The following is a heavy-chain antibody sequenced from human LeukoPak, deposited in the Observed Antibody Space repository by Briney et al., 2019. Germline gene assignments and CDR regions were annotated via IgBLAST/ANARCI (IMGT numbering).Heavy chain of an antibody. V-gene: IGHV3-30*02. Sequence: PGGSLRLSCAASGFTFSSYGMHWVRQAPGKGLEWVAFIRYDGSNKYYADSVKGRFTISRDNSKNTLYLQMNSLRAEDTAVYYCGSGSQEYSDYWGQGTLVTVSS. CDR1: GFTFSSYG. D-gene: IGHD3-10*01. CDR3: GSGSQEYSDY. J-gene: IGHJ4*02. CDR2: IRYDGSNK.